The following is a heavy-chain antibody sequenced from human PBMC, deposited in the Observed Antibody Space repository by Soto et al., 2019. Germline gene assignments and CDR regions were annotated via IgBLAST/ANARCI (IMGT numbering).Heavy chain of an antibody. V-gene: IGHV3-33*06. D-gene: IGHD2-8*01. J-gene: IGHJ6*02. CDR2: MSYDGSHE. Sequence: GGSLRLSCVASGFTFSSYGMHWVRQAPGKWLEWVAVMSYDGSHEYYADSVKGRFTISRDNSKTILYLQMNSLRLEDTAVYYCAKGSVLRVVEAPLAILGGVDVWGQGXMVTAYS. CDR1: GFTFSSYG. CDR3: AKGSVLRVVEAPLAILGGVDV.